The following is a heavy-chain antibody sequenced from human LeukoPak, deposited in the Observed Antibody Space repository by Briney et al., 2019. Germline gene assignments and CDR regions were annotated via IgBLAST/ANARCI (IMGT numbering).Heavy chain of an antibody. V-gene: IGHV3-53*01. CDR2: IYVGGTK. D-gene: IGHD1-26*01. J-gene: IGHJ2*01. Sequence: GGSLRLSCVVTGFTVGGNYMTWVRQAPGKGLEWVALIYVGGTKCHADSLKGRFAISSDYSKNMLYLHMSSLRVEDTAVYYCAKGGNYYGSYLAAWFFDFWGRGTLVTVSS. CDR3: AKGGNYYGSYLAAWFFDF. CDR1: GFTVGGNY.